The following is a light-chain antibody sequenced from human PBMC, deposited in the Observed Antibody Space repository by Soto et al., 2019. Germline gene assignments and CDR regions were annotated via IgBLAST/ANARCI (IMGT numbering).Light chain of an antibody. CDR2: EGN. V-gene: IGLV2-23*01. CDR1: LSGVDTYSF. J-gene: IGLJ2*01. Sequence: QSALTQPASVSGSPGQSIGISCTGTLSGVDTYSFVSWYQHHPGAAPQLIIFEGNKRPSGVSDRFSGSRSGETASLTISGLQAEDEASYFCGSYTSATTWVFGGGTQLTVL. CDR3: GSYTSATTWV.